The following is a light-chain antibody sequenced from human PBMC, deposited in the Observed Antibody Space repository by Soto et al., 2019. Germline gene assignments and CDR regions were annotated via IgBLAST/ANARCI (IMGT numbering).Light chain of an antibody. CDR1: SSDVGGYNY. Sequence: QSALTQPASLSGSPGQSITISCTGTSSDVGGYNYVSWYQQHPGKAPKLMIYDVSNRPSGVSNRFSGSKSGNTASLTISGLQAEDEADYYCSSYTSSSTVVFGGGTKLPVL. J-gene: IGLJ2*01. CDR3: SSYTSSSTVV. CDR2: DVS. V-gene: IGLV2-14*01.